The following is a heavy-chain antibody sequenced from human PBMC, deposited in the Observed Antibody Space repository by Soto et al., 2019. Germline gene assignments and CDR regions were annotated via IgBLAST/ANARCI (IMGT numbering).Heavy chain of an antibody. D-gene: IGHD4-17*01. Sequence: PSETLSLTCTVSGGSISSYYWSWIRQPPGKGLEWIGYIYHSGSSNYNPSLKSRVTILLDTSKNQLSLKLSSVTAADTAVYYCARQRSVLGTTWWLDPWGQGSLLTFPS. CDR3: ARQRSVLGTTWWLDP. J-gene: IGHJ5*02. V-gene: IGHV4-59*08. CDR2: IYHSGSS. CDR1: GGSISSYY.